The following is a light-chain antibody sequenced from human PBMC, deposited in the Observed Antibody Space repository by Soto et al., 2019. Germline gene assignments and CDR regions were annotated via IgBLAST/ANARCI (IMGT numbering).Light chain of an antibody. J-gene: IGKJ1*01. Sequence: EIVMTQSPATLSVSPGERATLSCRASQSVSGNLAWFQQKPGQAPRLLINGASTRATGIPARSSGSGSETEFTLTISSLQSEDFAVYYCQQYNDWPRTFGQGTKVDIK. CDR1: QSVSGN. CDR2: GAS. CDR3: QQYNDWPRT. V-gene: IGKV3-15*01.